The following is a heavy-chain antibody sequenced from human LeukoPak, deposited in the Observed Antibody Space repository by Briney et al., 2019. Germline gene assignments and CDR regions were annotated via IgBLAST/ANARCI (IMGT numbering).Heavy chain of an antibody. CDR2: IYYSGST. CDR3: ARDHPITFGGVIVTLWFDP. V-gene: IGHV4-39*02. CDR1: GGSISSSSYY. D-gene: IGHD3-16*02. J-gene: IGHJ5*02. Sequence: SETLSLTCTVSGGSISSSSYYWGWIRQPPGKGLEWIGSIYYSGSTYYNPSLKSRVTISVDTSKNQFSLKLSSVTAADTAVYYCARDHPITFGGVIVTLWFDPWGQGTLVTVSS.